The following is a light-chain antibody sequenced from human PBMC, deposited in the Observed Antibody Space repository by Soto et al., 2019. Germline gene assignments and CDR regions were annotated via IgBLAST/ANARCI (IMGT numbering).Light chain of an antibody. J-gene: IGKJ1*01. Sequence: DIQMTQSPSTLSASVGDRVIITCRASQSISSWLAWYQQKPGKAPNLLIYKASALKSGVPSRFSGSGSGTEFTLTISRLQPDDFATYYCQQYDTDSGTFGQGTKVEIK. CDR2: KAS. V-gene: IGKV1-5*03. CDR3: QQYDTDSGT. CDR1: QSISSW.